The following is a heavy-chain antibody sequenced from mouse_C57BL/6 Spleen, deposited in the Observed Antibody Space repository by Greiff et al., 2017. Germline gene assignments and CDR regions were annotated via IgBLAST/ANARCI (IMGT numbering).Heavy chain of an antibody. CDR2: IDPSDSYT. CDR3: SIVPTVFPY. V-gene: IGHV1-50*01. CDR1: GYTFTSYW. J-gene: IGHJ2*01. D-gene: IGHD1-1*01. Sequence: VQLQQSGAELVKPGASVKLSCKASGYTFTSYWMQWVKQRPGQGLEWIGEIDPSDSYTNYNQKFKGKATLTVDTSSSTAYMQLSSLTSEDSAVYSCSIVPTVFPYCGQVTTLPLSS.